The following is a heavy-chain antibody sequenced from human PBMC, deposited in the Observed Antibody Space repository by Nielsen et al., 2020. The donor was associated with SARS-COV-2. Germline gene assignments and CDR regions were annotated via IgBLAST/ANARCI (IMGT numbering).Heavy chain of an antibody. CDR1: GGSISSSSYY. J-gene: IGHJ6*02. V-gene: IGHV4-39*01. CDR3: ARHWYDFWSGYYIVLYYGMDV. D-gene: IGHD3-3*01. CDR2: IYYSGST. Sequence: SETLSLTCTVSGGSISSSSYYWGWIRQHPGKGLEWIGSIYYSGSTYYNPSLKSRVTISVDTSKNQFSLKLSSVTAADTAVYYCARHWYDFWSGYYIVLYYGMDVWGQGTTVTVSS.